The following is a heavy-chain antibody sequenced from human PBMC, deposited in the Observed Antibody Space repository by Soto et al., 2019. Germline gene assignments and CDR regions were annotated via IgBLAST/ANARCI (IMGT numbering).Heavy chain of an antibody. CDR3: AKLEDTAMVTPYFDY. Sequence: PGGSLRLSCAASGFTFSYYAMTWVRQAPGKGLEWVSAISGSGGSTYYADSVKGRFTISRDNSKNTLYLQMNSLRAEDTAVYYCAKLEDTAMVTPYFDYWGQGTLVTVSS. D-gene: IGHD5-18*01. J-gene: IGHJ4*02. CDR1: GFTFSYYA. CDR2: ISGSGGST. V-gene: IGHV3-23*01.